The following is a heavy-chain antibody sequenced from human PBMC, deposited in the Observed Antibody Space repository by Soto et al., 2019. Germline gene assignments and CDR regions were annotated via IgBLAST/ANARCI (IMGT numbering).Heavy chain of an antibody. V-gene: IGHV4-30-2*01. Sequence: QLQLQESGSGLVKPSQTLSLTCAVSGGSISSGGYSWSWIRQPPGKGLEWIGYIYHSGSTYYNPSPKSRVTIPVDRSQNQFSLKLSSVTAADTAVYYCARVAYCGGDCYRGFDPWGQGTLVTVSS. D-gene: IGHD2-21*02. CDR3: ARVAYCGGDCYRGFDP. CDR2: IYHSGST. J-gene: IGHJ5*02. CDR1: GGSISSGGYS.